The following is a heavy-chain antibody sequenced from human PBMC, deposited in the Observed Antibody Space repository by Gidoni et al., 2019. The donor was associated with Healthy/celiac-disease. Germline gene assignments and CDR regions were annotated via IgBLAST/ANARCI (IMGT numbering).Heavy chain of an antibody. CDR1: GFSLRTSGVG. D-gene: IGHD2-15*01. Sequence: QITLTESGPTLVNPTQTLTLTCTFSGFSLRTSGVGVGWIRQPPGKALEWRALIYCDDDKRYSPALKIRLTITKDTPKNQVVLTMTIMDPVDTATDFCSHRPRAASHFDYWGQGTLVTVSS. CDR2: IYCDDDK. J-gene: IGHJ4*02. CDR3: SHRPRAASHFDY. V-gene: IGHV2-5*02.